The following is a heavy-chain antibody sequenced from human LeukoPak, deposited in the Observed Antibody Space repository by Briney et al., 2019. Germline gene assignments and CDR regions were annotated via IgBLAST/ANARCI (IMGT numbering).Heavy chain of an antibody. D-gene: IGHD5-12*01. J-gene: IGHJ4*02. CDR1: GFTFDTYP. CDR2: ISSNRDTI. CDR3: ARGPGYGHYFDY. V-gene: IGHV3-48*02. Sequence: GGSLRLSCAAAGFTFDTYPMNWVRQAPGRGLEWISYISSNRDTIYYAASVKGRFTISRDNARYSLYLQMNSLRDEVTAVYYCARGPGYGHYFDYWGQGALVTVSS.